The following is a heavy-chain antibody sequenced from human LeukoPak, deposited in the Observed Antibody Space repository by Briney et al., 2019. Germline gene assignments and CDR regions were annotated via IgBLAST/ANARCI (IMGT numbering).Heavy chain of an antibody. Sequence: PGGSLRLSCAASGYTFRSDWMHWVRQAPGKGLVWVSRINNDGSSTSYADSVKGRFTLFRDNAKNMLFLQMNSLRAEDTAVYYCVRVLGSPFDYWGQGTLVTVSS. CDR2: INNDGSST. V-gene: IGHV3-74*01. CDR3: VRVLGSPFDY. J-gene: IGHJ4*02. CDR1: GYTFRSDW. D-gene: IGHD1-26*01.